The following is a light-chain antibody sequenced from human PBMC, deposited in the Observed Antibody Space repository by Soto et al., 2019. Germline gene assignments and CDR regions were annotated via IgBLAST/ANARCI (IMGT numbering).Light chain of an antibody. Sequence: QSALTQPPSASGSPGQSVTISCTGTGSDIGGYNFVSWYQQHPGKVPKLIIYEVNKRPSGVPDRFSGSKSGNTASLTVSGRQADDEADYYCSSYAGTNNRYVFGTGTKVTVL. V-gene: IGLV2-8*01. CDR2: EVN. CDR3: SSYAGTNNRYV. J-gene: IGLJ1*01. CDR1: GSDIGGYNF.